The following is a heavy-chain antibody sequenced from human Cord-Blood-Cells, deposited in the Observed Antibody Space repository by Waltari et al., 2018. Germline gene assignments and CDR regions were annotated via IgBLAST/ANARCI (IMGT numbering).Heavy chain of an antibody. CDR3: ARDKGIDY. CDR2: ISYDGSNK. J-gene: IGHJ4*02. V-gene: IGHV3-30*04. Sequence: QVQLVESGGGVVQPGRSLRLSCAASGFTVSSYAMHWVRQAPGKGLEWVAVISYDGSNKYYADSVKGRFTISRDNSKNTLYLQMNSLSAEDTAVYYCARDKGIDYWGQGTLVTVSS. CDR1: GFTVSSYA.